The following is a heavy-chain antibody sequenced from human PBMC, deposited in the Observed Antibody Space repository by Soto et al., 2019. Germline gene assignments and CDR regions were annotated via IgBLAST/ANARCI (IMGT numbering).Heavy chain of an antibody. V-gene: IGHV3-15*01. CDR1: GFTFSNAW. J-gene: IGHJ4*02. CDR3: TTPFIGAPMQGGY. CDR2: IKSKTDGGTT. Sequence: EVQLVESGGGLVKPGGSLRLSCAASGFTFSNAWMSWVRQAPGKGLEWVGRIKSKTDGGTTDYAAPVKGRFTISRDDSKNTLYLQMNSLKTEDAAVYYCTTPFIGAPMQGGYWGQGTLVTVSS. D-gene: IGHD2-15*01.